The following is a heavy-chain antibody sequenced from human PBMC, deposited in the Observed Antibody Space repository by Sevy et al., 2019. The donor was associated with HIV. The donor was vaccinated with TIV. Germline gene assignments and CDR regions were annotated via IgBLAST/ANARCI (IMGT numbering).Heavy chain of an antibody. CDR1: GGSISSYY. Sequence: SETLSLTCTVSGGSISSYYWSWIRQPPGKGLEWIGYIYYSGSTNYNPSLKSRVTISVDTSKNQFSLKLSSVTAADTAVYYCAREDYGGNSGAFDIWGQGTMVTVS. V-gene: IGHV4-59*01. CDR3: AREDYGGNSGAFDI. J-gene: IGHJ3*02. CDR2: IYYSGST. D-gene: IGHD4-17*01.